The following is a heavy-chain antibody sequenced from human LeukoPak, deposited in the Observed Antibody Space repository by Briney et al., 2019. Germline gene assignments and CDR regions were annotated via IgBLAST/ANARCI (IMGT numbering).Heavy chain of an antibody. CDR2: IWYDGSNK. V-gene: IGHV3-33*01. Sequence: PGGSLRLSCAASGFTFSSYGMHWVRQAPGKGLEWVAVIWYDGSNKYYADSVKGRFTISRDNSKNTLYLQMNSLRAEDTAVYYCARDQMATKFGFDYWGQGTLVTVSS. J-gene: IGHJ4*02. CDR3: ARDQMATKFGFDY. CDR1: GFTFSSYG. D-gene: IGHD5-24*01.